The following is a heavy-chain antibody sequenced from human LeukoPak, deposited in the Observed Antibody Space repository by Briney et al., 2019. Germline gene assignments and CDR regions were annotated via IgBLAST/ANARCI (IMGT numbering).Heavy chain of an antibody. CDR3: ARGSIVGATFDYFDY. V-gene: IGHV1-2*02. D-gene: IGHD1-26*01. Sequence: GASVKVSFKSSGYTFTGYYIHWVRQPPGQGLEWMGWIKPNSGGTNYAQKFQGRVTMTRDTSISTAYMELSRLRSDDTAVYYCARGSIVGATFDYFDYWGKGTLVTVSS. CDR2: IKPNSGGT. CDR1: GYTFTGYY. J-gene: IGHJ4*02.